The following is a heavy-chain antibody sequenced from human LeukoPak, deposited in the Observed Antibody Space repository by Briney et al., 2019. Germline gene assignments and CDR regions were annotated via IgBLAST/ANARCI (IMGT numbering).Heavy chain of an antibody. CDR1: GGSISSYY. J-gene: IGHJ4*02. D-gene: IGHD3-22*01. Sequence: PSETLSLTCTVSGGSISSYYWRWIRQPPGKGLEWIGDVNHSGSTNYNPSLKSRVTISVDASKHQFFLKLSSVTAADTAVYYCARVPTYYYDSSGHHGPIDFWGQGTLVTVSS. CDR3: ARVPTYYYDSSGHHGPIDF. V-gene: IGHV4-34*01. CDR2: VNHSGST.